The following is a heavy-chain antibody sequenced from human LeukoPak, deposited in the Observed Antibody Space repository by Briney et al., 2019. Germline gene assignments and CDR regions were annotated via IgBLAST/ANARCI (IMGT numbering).Heavy chain of an antibody. D-gene: IGHD3-22*01. CDR3: ASEGNYDSSGYSRYNYYYMDV. CDR1: GGTFSSYS. Sequence: ASVKVSFKGSGGTFSSYSISWVRQAPGQGLEWMGVIIPAFGTAHYAQTFQGRVTFTTDESTTTAYLELRSLRSEDTAMYYCASEGNYDSSGYSRYNYYYMDVWGKGTAVTVSS. CDR2: IIPAFGTA. J-gene: IGHJ6*03. V-gene: IGHV1-69*05.